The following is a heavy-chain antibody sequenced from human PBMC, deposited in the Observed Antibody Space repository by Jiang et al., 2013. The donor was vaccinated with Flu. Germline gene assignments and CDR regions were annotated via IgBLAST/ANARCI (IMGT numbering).Heavy chain of an antibody. Sequence: SLTCTVSGGSISSYYWSWIRQPPGKGLEWIGYIYYSGSTNYNPSLKSRVTISVDTSKNQFSLKLSSVTAADTAVYYCARDTGIAAAGYYYYYGMDVWGQGTTVTVSS. J-gene: IGHJ6*02. CDR1: GGSISSYY. CDR2: IYYSGST. V-gene: IGHV4-59*01. D-gene: IGHD6-13*01. CDR3: ARDTGIAAAGYYYYYGMDV.